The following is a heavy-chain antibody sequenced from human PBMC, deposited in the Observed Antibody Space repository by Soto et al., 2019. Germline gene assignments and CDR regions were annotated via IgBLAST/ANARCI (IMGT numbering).Heavy chain of an antibody. J-gene: IGHJ5*02. CDR2: IYYSGST. CDR3: ASSNWFDP. CDR1: GGSISSSSYY. V-gene: IGHV4-39*01. Sequence: QLQLQESGPGLVKPSETLSLTCTVSGGSISSSSYYWGWIRQPPGKGLEWIGRIYYSGSTYYNPSLKIRVTISVDTSKNQFSLKLSSVTAADTAVYYCASSNWFDPWGQGTLVTVSS.